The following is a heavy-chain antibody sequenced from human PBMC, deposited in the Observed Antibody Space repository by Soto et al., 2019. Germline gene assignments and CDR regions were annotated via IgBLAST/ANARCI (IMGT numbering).Heavy chain of an antibody. CDR1: GGSISSYY. J-gene: IGHJ4*02. D-gene: IGHD3-22*01. V-gene: IGHV4-59*01. CDR2: IYYSGST. Sequence: SETLSLTCTVSGGSISSYYWSWIRQPPGQGLEWIGYIYYSGSTNYNPSLKSRVTISVDTSKNQFSLKLSSVTAADTAVYYCARQKGSGYYPIDYWGQGTLVTVS. CDR3: ARQKGSGYYPIDY.